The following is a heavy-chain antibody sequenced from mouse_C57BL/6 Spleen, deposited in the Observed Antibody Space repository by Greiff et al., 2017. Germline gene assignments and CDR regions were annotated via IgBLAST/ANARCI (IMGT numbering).Heavy chain of an antibody. CDR2: ISSGGSYT. J-gene: IGHJ3*01. CDR1: GFTFSSYG. Sequence: EVQLVESGGDLVKPGGSLKLSCAASGFTFSSYGMSWVRQTPDKRLEWVATISSGGSYTYYPDSVKGRFTISRDNAKNTLYLQMSSLKSEDTAMYYCARLGQEFAYWGQGTLVTVSA. V-gene: IGHV5-6*01. D-gene: IGHD3-3*01. CDR3: ARLGQEFAY.